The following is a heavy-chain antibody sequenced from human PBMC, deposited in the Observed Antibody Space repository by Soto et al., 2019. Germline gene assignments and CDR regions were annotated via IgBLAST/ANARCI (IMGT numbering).Heavy chain of an antibody. J-gene: IGHJ4*02. CDR1: GFSFSNYG. CDR3: ARVLYCGGDCYTSGIDY. V-gene: IGHV3-33*08. D-gene: IGHD2-21*02. CDR2: IWYDGSNK. Sequence: PGGSLRLSCAASGFSFSNYGMHWVRQAPGKGLEWVAVIWYDGSNKYYADSVKGRFTISRDNSKNTLYLQMNSLRAEDTAVYYCARVLYCGGDCYTSGIDYWGQGTLVTVSS.